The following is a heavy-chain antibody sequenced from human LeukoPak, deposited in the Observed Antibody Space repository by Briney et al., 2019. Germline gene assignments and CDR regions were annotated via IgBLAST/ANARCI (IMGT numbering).Heavy chain of an antibody. J-gene: IGHJ4*02. CDR2: IRSSSSYI. CDR1: GFTFTSYT. D-gene: IGHD3-22*01. CDR3: ARGGLCDSIGYYRDDFDN. Sequence: GGSLRLSCAASGFTFTSYTMNWVRQAPGKGLQWVSSIRSSSSYIFYADSVKGRFTISRDNAENSLYLQMNSLSAEDTAVYYCARGGLCDSIGYYRDDFDNWGQGTLVTVSS. V-gene: IGHV3-21*01.